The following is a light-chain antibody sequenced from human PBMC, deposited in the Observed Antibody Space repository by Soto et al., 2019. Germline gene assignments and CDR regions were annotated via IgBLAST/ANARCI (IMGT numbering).Light chain of an antibody. J-gene: IGKJ2*01. CDR2: GAS. CDR3: QQYDDYPYT. CDR1: QVIGNS. Sequence: DIQLTQSPSSLSASVGDRITITCRASQVIGNSLAWFQQKPGKTPKSLIFGASSLQSEVPSKFSGSRSGTNFTLTISGLQPDDFATYYCQQYDDYPYTFGQGTNLEI. V-gene: IGKV1-16*02.